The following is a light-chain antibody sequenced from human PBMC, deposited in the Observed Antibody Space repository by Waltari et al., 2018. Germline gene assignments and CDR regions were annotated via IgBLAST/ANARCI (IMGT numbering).Light chain of an antibody. CDR1: QDISNY. V-gene: IGKV1-33*01. CDR3: QQYDNLPPFP. CDR2: DAS. J-gene: IGKJ3*01. Sequence: SASVGDRVTITCQASQDISNYLNWYQQKPGKAPKLLIYDASNLETGVPSRFSGSGSGTDFTFTISSLQPEDIATYYCQQYDNLPPFPFGPGTKVDIK.